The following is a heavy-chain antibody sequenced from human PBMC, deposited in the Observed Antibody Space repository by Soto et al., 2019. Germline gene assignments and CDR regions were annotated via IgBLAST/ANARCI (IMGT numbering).Heavy chain of an antibody. Sequence: EVQLVESGGGLVQPGGSLRLSCAASGFTFSSYWMHWVRQAPGKGLVWVSRINSDGSSTSYADSVKGRFTISRDNAKNTLYLQMNSLRAEDTAVYYCARADTSGYSSGWKGGFDYWGQGTLDTVSS. CDR1: GFTFSSYW. V-gene: IGHV3-74*01. CDR3: ARADTSGYSSGWKGGFDY. CDR2: INSDGSST. D-gene: IGHD6-19*01. J-gene: IGHJ4*02.